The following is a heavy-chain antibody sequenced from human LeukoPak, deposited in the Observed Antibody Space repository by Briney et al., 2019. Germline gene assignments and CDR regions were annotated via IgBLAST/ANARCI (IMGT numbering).Heavy chain of an antibody. D-gene: IGHD2-15*01. CDR3: ASEVEDAFDI. CDR2: IKSKTDGGTT. Sequence: PGGSLRLSCAASGFTFSNAWMSWVRQAPGKGLEWVGRIKSKTDGGTTDYAAPVKGRFTISRDDSKNTLYLQMNSLRAEDTAVYYCASEVEDAFDIWGKGTMVTVSS. V-gene: IGHV3-15*01. J-gene: IGHJ3*02. CDR1: GFTFSNAW.